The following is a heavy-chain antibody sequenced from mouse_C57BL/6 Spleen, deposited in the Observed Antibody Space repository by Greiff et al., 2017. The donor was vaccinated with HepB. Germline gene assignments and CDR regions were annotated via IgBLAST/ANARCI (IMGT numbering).Heavy chain of an antibody. D-gene: IGHD2-1*01. CDR1: GYAFSSYW. J-gene: IGHJ3*01. Sequence: QVQLQQSGAELVKPGASVKISCKASGYAFSSYWMNWVKQRPGKGLEWIGQIYPGDGDTNYNGKFKGKATLTADKSSSTAYMQLSSLTSEDSAVYFCARSGGNSGAWFAYWGQGTLVTVSA. V-gene: IGHV1-80*01. CDR2: IYPGDGDT. CDR3: ARSGGNSGAWFAY.